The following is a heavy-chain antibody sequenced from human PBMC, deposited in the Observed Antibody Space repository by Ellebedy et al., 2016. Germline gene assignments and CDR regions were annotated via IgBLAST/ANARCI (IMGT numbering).Heavy chain of an antibody. CDR1: GGSISSGGYY. J-gene: IGHJ4*02. D-gene: IGHD5-12*01. CDR2: IYYSGST. Sequence: LRLSCTVSGGSISSGGYYRSWIRQHPGKGLEWIGYIYYSGSTYYNPSLKSRVTISVDTSKNQFSLKVSSVTAADTAVYHCARARSGYDQAHHFDYWGQGTLVTVSS. CDR3: ARARSGYDQAHHFDY. V-gene: IGHV4-31*03.